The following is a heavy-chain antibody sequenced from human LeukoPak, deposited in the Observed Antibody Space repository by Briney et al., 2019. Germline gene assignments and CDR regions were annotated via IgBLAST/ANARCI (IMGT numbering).Heavy chain of an antibody. D-gene: IGHD2/OR15-2a*01. CDR3: ARGHLRRPYFFDS. Sequence: PSDTLSLTCSVSGDSITSHYWNWIRQSAGKGLEWLGRLYIGENIKYNPSLKTRVIMSEDTSKNLLSLKLTSMTAADTAVYYCARGHLRRPYFFDSWGRGALVAVSS. J-gene: IGHJ5*01. CDR1: GDSITSHY. CDR2: LYIGENI. V-gene: IGHV4-4*07.